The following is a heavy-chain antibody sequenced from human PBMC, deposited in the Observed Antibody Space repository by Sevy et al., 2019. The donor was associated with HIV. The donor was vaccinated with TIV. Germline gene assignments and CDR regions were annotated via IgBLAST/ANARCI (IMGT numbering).Heavy chain of an antibody. J-gene: IGHJ5*02. Sequence: GGSLRLSCAASGFTFSSYEMNWVRQAPGKGLEWVSYISSSGSTIYYADSVKGRFTISRDNAKNSLYLHMNSLRAEDTAVYYCARGGYSSSWYWFDPWGQGTLVTVSS. CDR1: GFTFSSYE. D-gene: IGHD6-13*01. V-gene: IGHV3-48*03. CDR3: ARGGYSSSWYWFDP. CDR2: ISSSGSTI.